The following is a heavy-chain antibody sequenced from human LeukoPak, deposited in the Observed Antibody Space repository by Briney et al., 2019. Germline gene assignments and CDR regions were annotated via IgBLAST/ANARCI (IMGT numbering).Heavy chain of an antibody. V-gene: IGHV1-8*03. CDR1: GYTFTSYD. Sequence: LEASVKVSCRASGYTFTSYDINWVRQATGQGLEWMGWMNPNSGNTGYAQKFQGRVTITRNTSISTAYMELSSLRSEDTAVYYCARADDSSGWYSYYYYMDVWGKGTTVTVSS. D-gene: IGHD6-19*01. J-gene: IGHJ6*03. CDR2: MNPNSGNT. CDR3: ARADDSSGWYSYYYYMDV.